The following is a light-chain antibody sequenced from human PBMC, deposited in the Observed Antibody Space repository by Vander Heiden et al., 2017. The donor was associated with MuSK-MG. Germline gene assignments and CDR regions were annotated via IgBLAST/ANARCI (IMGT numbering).Light chain of an antibody. CDR2: GAS. CDR3: QQYGSSPNT. Sequence: EIVLTQSPGTLSLSPGERATLYCRASQSVSSSYLAWYQQKPGQAPRLLIYGASSRATGIPDRFSGSGSGTDFTLTISRLEPEDFAVYYCQQYGSSPNTFGGRTKVEIK. CDR1: QSVSSSY. V-gene: IGKV3-20*01. J-gene: IGKJ4*01.